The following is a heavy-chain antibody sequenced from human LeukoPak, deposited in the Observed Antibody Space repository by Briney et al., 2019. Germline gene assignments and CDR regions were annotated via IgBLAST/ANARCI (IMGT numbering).Heavy chain of an antibody. D-gene: IGHD2-8*02. CDR2: ISSSSYI. J-gene: IGHJ3*02. CDR3: ARASNALVAIDAFDI. CDR1: GFTFSSYS. V-gene: IGHV3-21*01. Sequence: GGSLRLSCAASGFTFSSYSMNWVRQAPGKGLEWVSSISSSSYIYYADSVKGRFTISRDNVKNSLYLQMSSLRAEDTAVYYCARASNALVAIDAFDIWGQGTMVTVSS.